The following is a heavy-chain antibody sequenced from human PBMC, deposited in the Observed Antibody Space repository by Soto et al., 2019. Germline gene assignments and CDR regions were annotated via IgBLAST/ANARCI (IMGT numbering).Heavy chain of an antibody. CDR3: ARDRYCSGGSCYSDWCFDP. CDR1: GFIFSSYA. Sequence: VQMVESGGGVVQPVRYLRLSCAASGFIFSSYAMHWVRQAQGKGREWVAVISYDGSNKYYADSVKGRFTISRDNSKNTLYLQINSLRAENTAVYYCARDRYCSGGSCYSDWCFDPWGQGTLVTVSS. D-gene: IGHD2-15*01. J-gene: IGHJ5*02. CDR2: ISYDGSNK. V-gene: IGHV3-30-3*01.